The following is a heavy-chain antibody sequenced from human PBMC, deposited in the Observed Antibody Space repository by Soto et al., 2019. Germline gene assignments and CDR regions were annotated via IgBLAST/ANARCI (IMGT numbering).Heavy chain of an antibody. V-gene: IGHV1-46*01. CDR1: GYTLGSHY. Sequence: ASVKVYCKASGYTLGSHYMHWGGQATGQGLEWMGLMNPRGTITSYEQKIQGRVTMTSDTSTSTGYLELSSLRSEDTAVYYCARCQASAASVYGYWWFDPWGQRSTGTVSS. CDR3: ARCQASAASVYGYWWFDP. D-gene: IGHD3-22*01. CDR2: MNPRGTIT. J-gene: IGHJ5*02.